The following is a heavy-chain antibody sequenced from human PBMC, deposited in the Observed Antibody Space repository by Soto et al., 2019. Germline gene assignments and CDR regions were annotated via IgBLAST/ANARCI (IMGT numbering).Heavy chain of an antibody. CDR2: IRSKAYGGTT. Sequence: TVGDYAMSWVRQAPGKGLEWVGFIRSKAYGGTTEYAASVKGRFTISRDDSKSIAYLQMNSLKTEDTAVYYCTRGRYYYDSSAAFDIWGQGTMVTVPS. J-gene: IGHJ3*02. V-gene: IGHV3-49*04. CDR3: TRGRYYYDSSAAFDI. CDR1: TVGDYA. D-gene: IGHD3-22*01.